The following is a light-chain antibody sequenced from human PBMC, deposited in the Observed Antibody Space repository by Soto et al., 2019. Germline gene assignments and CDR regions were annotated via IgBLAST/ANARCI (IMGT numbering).Light chain of an antibody. Sequence: EIVLTQSPATLSLSPGERATLSCRASQSVSSYLAWYQQKPGQAPRLLIDDASNRATGIPARFSGSGSGTDLHLTISSLEPEDFAVYYCQQRSNWLTFGGGTKVEIK. CDR3: QQRSNWLT. CDR2: DAS. V-gene: IGKV3-11*01. J-gene: IGKJ4*01. CDR1: QSVSSY.